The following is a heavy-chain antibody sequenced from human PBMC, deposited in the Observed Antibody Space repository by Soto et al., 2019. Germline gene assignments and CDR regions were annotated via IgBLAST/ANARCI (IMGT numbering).Heavy chain of an antibody. CDR1: GGSFSGYY. CDR3: AESFRGADDAFDI. J-gene: IGHJ3*02. CDR2: INHSGST. Sequence: SETLSLTCAVYGGSFSGYYWSWIRQPPGKGLEWIGEINHSGSTNYNPSLKSRVTISVDTSKNQFSLKLSSVTAADTAVYYCAESFRGADDAFDIWGQGTMVTVSS. D-gene: IGHD3-10*01. V-gene: IGHV4-34*01.